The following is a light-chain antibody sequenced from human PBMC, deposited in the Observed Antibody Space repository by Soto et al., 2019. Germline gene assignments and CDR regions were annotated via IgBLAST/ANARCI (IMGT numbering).Light chain of an antibody. CDR3: QQYNNWPRT. CDR2: GAS. CDR1: QSVSSN. V-gene: IGKV3-15*01. Sequence: EIVMTQSPATLSVSPGERATLSCRASQSVSSNFAWYQQKPGQAPRLLIYGASTRATGIPARFSGSGSGTEFPLTIGSLQSEDFAVSYCQQYNNWPRTFGQGTKVEIK. J-gene: IGKJ1*01.